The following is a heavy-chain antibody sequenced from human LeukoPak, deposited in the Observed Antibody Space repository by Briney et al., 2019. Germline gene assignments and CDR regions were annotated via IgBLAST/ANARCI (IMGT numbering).Heavy chain of an antibody. CDR3: ARNREYRSSSYPLDY. CDR1: GYTFTGYY. D-gene: IGHD6-6*01. Sequence: ASVKVSCKASGYTFTGYYMHWVRQAPGQGLEWMGWVNPNSGGTNFAQKFQGRVTMTRDTSISTAYMELSRLRADDTAVYFCARNREYRSSSYPLDYWGQGTLVTVSS. V-gene: IGHV1-2*02. CDR2: VNPNSGGT. J-gene: IGHJ4*02.